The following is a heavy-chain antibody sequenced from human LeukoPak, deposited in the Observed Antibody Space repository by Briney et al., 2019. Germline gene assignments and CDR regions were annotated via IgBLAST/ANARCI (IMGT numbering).Heavy chain of an antibody. CDR1: GFTFSNYG. V-gene: IGHV3-33*06. CDR3: AKDWGSDY. J-gene: IGHJ4*02. CDR2: IWYDGSNK. D-gene: IGHD7-27*01. Sequence: GGSLRLSCAASGFTFSNYGMHWVRRAPGKGLEWVAAIWYDGSNKFYADSVKGRFTVSRDNSKNTLYLQMNSLRAEDTAVYYCAKDWGSDYWGQGTLVTVSS.